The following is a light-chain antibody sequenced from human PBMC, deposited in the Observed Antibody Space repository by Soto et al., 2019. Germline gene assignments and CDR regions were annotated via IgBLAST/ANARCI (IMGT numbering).Light chain of an antibody. Sequence: EIVLTQSPGTLSLSPGEIATLSCRASQSFSSTYLAWYQQKPGQAPRLLIYGASSRATRIPDRFSGSGSGTDFTITIRRLEHEDFAVYYCQQYGASITFGQGTRLEI. CDR3: QQYGASIT. CDR1: QSFSSTY. J-gene: IGKJ5*01. V-gene: IGKV3-20*01. CDR2: GAS.